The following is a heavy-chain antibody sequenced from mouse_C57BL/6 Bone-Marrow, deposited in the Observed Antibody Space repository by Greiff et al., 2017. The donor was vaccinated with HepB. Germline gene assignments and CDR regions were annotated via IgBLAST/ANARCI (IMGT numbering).Heavy chain of an antibody. CDR1: GFTFSDYG. CDR2: ISSGSSTI. V-gene: IGHV5-17*01. Sequence: EVKLVESGGGLVKPGGSLKLSCAASGFTFSDYGMHWVRQAPEKGLEWVAYISSGSSTIYYADTVKGRFTISRDNAKNTLFLQMTSLRSEDTAMYYCARGALNYGVYGGQGTTLTVSS. J-gene: IGHJ2*01. CDR3: ARGALNYGVY.